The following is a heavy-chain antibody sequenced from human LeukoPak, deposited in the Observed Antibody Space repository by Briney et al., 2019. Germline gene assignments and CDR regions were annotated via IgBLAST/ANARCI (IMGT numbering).Heavy chain of an antibody. Sequence: SETLSLTCTVSGDSISSYYWSWIRQPPGKGLEWIGYIYHSGSTNYNPSLKSRVTISADTSKDQFSLKLASVTAADTAVYYCATGYSSTWYYFDYWGQGTLVTVST. D-gene: IGHD6-13*01. CDR1: GDSISSYY. CDR3: ATGYSSTWYYFDY. V-gene: IGHV4-59*01. CDR2: IYHSGST. J-gene: IGHJ4*02.